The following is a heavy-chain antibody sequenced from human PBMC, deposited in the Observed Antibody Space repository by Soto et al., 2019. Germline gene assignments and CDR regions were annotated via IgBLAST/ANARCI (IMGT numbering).Heavy chain of an antibody. V-gene: IGHV1-8*01. CDR3: AGASIAAAGNYYYGMDV. J-gene: IGHJ6*02. Sequence: ASVKVSCKASGYTFTSYDINWVRQATGQGLEWMGWMNPNSGNTGYARKFQGRVTMTRNTSISTAYMELSSLRSEDTAVYYCAGASIAAAGNYYYGMDVWGQGTTVTVSS. CDR1: GYTFTSYD. D-gene: IGHD6-13*01. CDR2: MNPNSGNT.